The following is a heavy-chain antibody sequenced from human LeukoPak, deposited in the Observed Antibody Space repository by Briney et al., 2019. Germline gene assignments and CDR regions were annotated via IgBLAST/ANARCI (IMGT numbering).Heavy chain of an antibody. D-gene: IGHD3-22*01. J-gene: IGHJ4*02. CDR1: GGSISSYY. V-gene: IGHV4-59*12. CDR2: IYYSGST. Sequence: SETLSLTCTVSGGSISSYYWSWIRQPPGKGLEWIGYIYYSGSTNYNPSLKSRVTISVDTSKNQFSLRLNSVTAADTAVYYCARSGGYFFDYWGQGTLVTVSS. CDR3: ARSGGYFFDY.